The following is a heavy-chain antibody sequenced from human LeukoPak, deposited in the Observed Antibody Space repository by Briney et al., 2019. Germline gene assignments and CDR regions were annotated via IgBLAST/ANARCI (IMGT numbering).Heavy chain of an antibody. J-gene: IGHJ5*02. CDR2: INPNSGGA. CDR1: GYTFTGSY. V-gene: IGHV1-2*02. D-gene: IGHD3-10*01. CDR3: ARILDTYYYDSGAFDP. Sequence: ASVKVSCKASGYTFTGSYIHWVRQAPGQGLEWMGWINPNSGGANYAQKFQGRVSMTRDTSISTAYMELSRLTSDDTAVYYCARILDTYYYDSGAFDPWGQGTLVTVSS.